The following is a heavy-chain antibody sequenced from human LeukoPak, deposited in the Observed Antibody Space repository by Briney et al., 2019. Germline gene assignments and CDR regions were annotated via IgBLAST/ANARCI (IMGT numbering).Heavy chain of an antibody. CDR2: ISSSSSYI. CDR3: ARDQGYYDSCGYSPGAVY. CDR1: GFTFSSYS. D-gene: IGHD3-22*01. Sequence: GGSLRLSCAASGFTFSSYSMNWVRQAPGKGLEWVSSISSSSSYIYYADSVKGRFTISRDNAKNSLYLQMNSLRAEDTAVYYCARDQGYYDSCGYSPGAVYWGQGTLVTVSS. J-gene: IGHJ4*02. V-gene: IGHV3-21*01.